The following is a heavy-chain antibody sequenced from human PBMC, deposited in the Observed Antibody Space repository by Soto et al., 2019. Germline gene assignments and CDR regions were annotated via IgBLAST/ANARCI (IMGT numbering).Heavy chain of an antibody. Sequence: QVQLVQSGAEVKKPGASVKVSCKASGYTFTRYGISWVRQAPGQGLEWMGWMSADNGNTYYAQKFQGXVXXXTXXSTSTAYRELRSLRCDDTAVYYCARDERVEGRLEYWGQGTLVTVSS. CDR1: GYTFTRYG. V-gene: IGHV1-18*01. J-gene: IGHJ4*02. CDR2: MSADNGNT. D-gene: IGHD3-3*01. CDR3: ARDERVEGRLEY.